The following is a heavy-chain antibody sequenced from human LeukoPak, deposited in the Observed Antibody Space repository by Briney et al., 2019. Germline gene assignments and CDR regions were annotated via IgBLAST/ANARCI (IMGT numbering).Heavy chain of an antibody. V-gene: IGHV3-74*01. D-gene: IGHD3-10*01. CDR1: GFTFSTYG. CDR2: INSDGSST. Sequence: PGGSLRLSCAASGFTFSTYGMSWVRQAPGKGLVWVSRINSDGSSTNYADSVKGRFTISIDNAKNTLYLQMNSLRAEDTAVYYCARERELWFAENTPFDYWGQGTLVTVSS. CDR3: ARERELWFAENTPFDY. J-gene: IGHJ4*02.